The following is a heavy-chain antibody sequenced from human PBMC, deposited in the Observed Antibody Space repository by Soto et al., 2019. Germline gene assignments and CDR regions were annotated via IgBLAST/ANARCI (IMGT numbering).Heavy chain of an antibody. Sequence: TLSLTCTVSGGSISVGGDYWSWIRQQPGKGLEWIGYIYHSGSTNYNPSLRSRVTMSLDTSENQFFLRLSSVTAADTAVYYCARTSSSSGRYLRPYYFDYWGQGTLVTVSS. V-gene: IGHV4-31*03. J-gene: IGHJ4*02. CDR2: IYHSGST. CDR3: ARTSSSSGRYLRPYYFDY. D-gene: IGHD1-26*01. CDR1: GGSISVGGDY.